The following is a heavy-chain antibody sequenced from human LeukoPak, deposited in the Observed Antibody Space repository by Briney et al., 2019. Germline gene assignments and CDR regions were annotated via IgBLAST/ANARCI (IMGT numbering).Heavy chain of an antibody. D-gene: IGHD1-26*01. V-gene: IGHV3-23*01. Sequence: GGSLRLSCAASAFTFSNYAMTWVRQAPGKGLEWVSTISGSGAITYYADSVKGRFTISRDNSKNTLFLQMTSLRVEDTAVYHCAKDRSIGTYYTFDSWGQGALVTVSS. J-gene: IGHJ4*02. CDR1: AFTFSNYA. CDR2: ISGSGAIT. CDR3: AKDRSIGTYYTFDS.